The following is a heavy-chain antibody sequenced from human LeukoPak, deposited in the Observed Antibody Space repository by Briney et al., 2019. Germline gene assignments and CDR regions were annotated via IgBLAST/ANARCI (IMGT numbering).Heavy chain of an antibody. D-gene: IGHD7-27*01. V-gene: IGHV3-48*03. CDR2: ISRSGNTM. CDR1: GFTFSYYE. CDR3: ARDLNWETY. J-gene: IGHJ4*02. Sequence: GGSLRLSCVASGFTFSYYEMNWVRQAPGKGLEWISYISRSGNTMYYADSVKGRFTISRDNAKNSLYLQMNSLRAEDTAVYYCARDLNWETYWGRGTLVSVSS.